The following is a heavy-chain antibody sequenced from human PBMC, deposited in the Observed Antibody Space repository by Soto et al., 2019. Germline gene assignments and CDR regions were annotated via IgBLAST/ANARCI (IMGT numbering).Heavy chain of an antibody. V-gene: IGHV4-39*01. CDR2: IYYSGST. J-gene: IGHJ3*02. Sequence: SETLSLTCTVSGGSIRSISYYWIRNRQPPGKGLEWIGYIYYSGSTHYNPSLQSRVTISADTSKNQFSLRLTSVTAADTAVYFCARHDDRPGFINGFDIWGRGTMVTVSS. CDR1: GGSIRSISYY. D-gene: IGHD3-22*01. CDR3: ARHDDRPGFINGFDI.